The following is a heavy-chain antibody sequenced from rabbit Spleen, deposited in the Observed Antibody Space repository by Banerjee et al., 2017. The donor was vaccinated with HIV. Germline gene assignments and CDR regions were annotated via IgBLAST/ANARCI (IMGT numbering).Heavy chain of an antibody. D-gene: IGHD8-1*01. CDR3: ARDTGSSFSTYGMDL. Sequence: QSLEESGGDLVKPGASLTLTCTASGIDFSSYNFICWVRQAPGKGLEWIACIDIGSRDFTYYASWAKGRFIISKTSSTTVTLQMTSLTVADTATYFCARDTGSSFSTYGMDLWGPGTLVTVS. J-gene: IGHJ6*01. CDR2: IDIGSRDFT. CDR1: GIDFSSYNF. V-gene: IGHV1S40*01.